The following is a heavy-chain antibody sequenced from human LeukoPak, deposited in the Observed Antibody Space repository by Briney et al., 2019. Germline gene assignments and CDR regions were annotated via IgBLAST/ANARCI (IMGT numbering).Heavy chain of an antibody. CDR2: ISSSSSTI. J-gene: IGHJ6*03. D-gene: IGHD6-13*01. Sequence: GGSLRLSCAASGFTFSSYSMNWVRQAPGKGLEWVSYISSSSSTIYYADSVKGRFTISRDNAKNSLYLQMNSLRAEDTAVYYCARDEADSSSWLYYYYYYMDVWGKGTTVTISS. CDR3: ARDEADSSSWLYYYYYYMDV. V-gene: IGHV3-48*01. CDR1: GFTFSSYS.